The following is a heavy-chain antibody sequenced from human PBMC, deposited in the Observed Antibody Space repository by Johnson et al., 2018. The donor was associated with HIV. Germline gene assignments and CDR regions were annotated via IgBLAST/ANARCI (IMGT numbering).Heavy chain of an antibody. CDR3: ARGGGSDWYNAFDL. Sequence: QVQLVESGGGVVTPGGSVKLSCQGSGFTFSDYYMTWIRQAPGKGLEWVSYIRTDGSSTYYADAVKGRFTFVRDNAKNSVYLQMTSLRVEDTAVYYCARGGGSDWYNAFDLWGRGTMVTVSS. D-gene: IGHD6-19*01. V-gene: IGHV3-11*04. CDR1: GFTFSDYY. J-gene: IGHJ3*01. CDR2: IRTDGSST.